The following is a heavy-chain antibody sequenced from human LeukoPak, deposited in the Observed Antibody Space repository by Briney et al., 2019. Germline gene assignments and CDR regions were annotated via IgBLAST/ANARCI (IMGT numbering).Heavy chain of an antibody. CDR3: ARAFGLVTGYFDY. V-gene: IGHV3-30-3*01. D-gene: IGHD3/OR15-3a*01. CDR2: ISYDGSNK. J-gene: IGHJ4*02. CDR1: GFTFRSYA. Sequence: PGGSLRLSCAASGFTFRSYAMHWVRQAPGKGLEWVAVISYDGSNKYYADSVKGRFTISRDNSKNTLYLQMNSLRAEDTAVYYCARAFGLVTGYFDYWGQGTLVTVSS.